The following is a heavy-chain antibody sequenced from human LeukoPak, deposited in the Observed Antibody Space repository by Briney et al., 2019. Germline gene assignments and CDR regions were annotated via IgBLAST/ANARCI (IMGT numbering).Heavy chain of an antibody. Sequence: ASVKVSCKASGYTFTSYAISWVRQAPGQGLEWMGWISAYSGHTKYAQKLQGRVTMTTDTSTNSAYMELRSLRSDDTAVYYCAKERDFDTSEHLSSFDYWGQGTLVTVSS. J-gene: IGHJ4*03. CDR2: ISAYSGHT. D-gene: IGHD2/OR15-2a*01. CDR1: GYTFTSYA. V-gene: IGHV1-18*01. CDR3: AKERDFDTSEHLSSFDY.